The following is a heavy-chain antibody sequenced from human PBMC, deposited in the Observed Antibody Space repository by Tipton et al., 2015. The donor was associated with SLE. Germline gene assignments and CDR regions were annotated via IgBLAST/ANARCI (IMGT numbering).Heavy chain of an antibody. CDR2: INPDGSGT. Sequence: SLSLSCAASGFTFSSYGMHWVRQAPGKGLEWVGNINPDGSGTHYVGSVKGRFTISRDNDKNSVYLQMNSLRVEDTAVYYCARDQHGSFDLWGQGTLVIVSS. CDR1: GFTFSSYG. V-gene: IGHV3-7*03. CDR3: ARDQHGSFDL. J-gene: IGHJ4*02. D-gene: IGHD1-1*01.